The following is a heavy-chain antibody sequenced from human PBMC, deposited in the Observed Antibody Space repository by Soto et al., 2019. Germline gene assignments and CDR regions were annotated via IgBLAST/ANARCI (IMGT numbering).Heavy chain of an antibody. D-gene: IGHD3-9*01. J-gene: IGHJ4*02. CDR2: INHSGST. V-gene: IGHV4-34*01. Sequence: SETLSLTCAVYGGSFSGYYWSWIRQPPGKGLEWIGEINHSGSTNYNPSLKSRVTISVDTSKNQFSLKLSSVTAADTAVYYCARNVYDILTGYYADYWGQGTLVTVSS. CDR1: GGSFSGYY. CDR3: ARNVYDILTGYYADY.